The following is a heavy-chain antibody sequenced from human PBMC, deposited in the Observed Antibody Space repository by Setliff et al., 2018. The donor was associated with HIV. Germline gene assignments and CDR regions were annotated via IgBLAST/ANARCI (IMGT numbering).Heavy chain of an antibody. D-gene: IGHD2-15*01. V-gene: IGHV7-4-1*02. CDR3: AREVVVAGVHYYNMDV. Sequence: GASVMVSCKASGYTFTTYAMNWARQAPGQGLEWMGWINTNTGNPTYAQGFTGRFVFSLDTSVSTAYLQISSLKAEDTAVYYCAREVVVAGVHYYNMDVWGKGTTVTVSS. J-gene: IGHJ6*03. CDR2: INTNTGNP. CDR1: GYTFTTYA.